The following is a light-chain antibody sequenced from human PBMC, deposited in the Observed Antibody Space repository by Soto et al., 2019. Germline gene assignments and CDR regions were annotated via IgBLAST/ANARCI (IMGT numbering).Light chain of an antibody. CDR3: QQSYSTPWT. V-gene: IGKV1-39*01. CDR2: AAS. CDR1: QSISSY. Sequence: DIQMTQSPSSLSASVGDRVTITCRASQSISSYLHWYQQKPGKAPQLLIYAASNLQSGVPSKFSGSGSGTDFTPTISSLQPEDFATYYCQQSYSTPWTFGQGTKVEI. J-gene: IGKJ1*01.